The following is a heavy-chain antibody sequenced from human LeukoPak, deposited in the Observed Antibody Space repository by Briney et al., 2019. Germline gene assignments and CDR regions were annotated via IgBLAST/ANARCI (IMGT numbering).Heavy chain of an antibody. CDR3: AREQAAAGPNDAFDI. J-gene: IGHJ3*02. CDR2: IIPIFGTA. V-gene: IGHV1-69*13. D-gene: IGHD6-13*01. Sequence: ASVKVSCKASGGTFSSYAISWVRRAPGQGLEWMGGIIPIFGTANYAQKFQGRVTITADESTSTAYMELSSLRSEDTAVYYCAREQAAAGPNDAFDIWGQGTMVTVSS. CDR1: GGTFSSYA.